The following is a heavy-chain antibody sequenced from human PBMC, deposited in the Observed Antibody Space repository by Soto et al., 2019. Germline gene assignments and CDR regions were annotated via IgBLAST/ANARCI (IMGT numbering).Heavy chain of an antibody. J-gene: IGHJ3*02. CDR1: GGSISSGDYY. CDR3: ARGVYYDSSGYYYADDAFDI. CDR2: IYYSGST. D-gene: IGHD3-22*01. V-gene: IGHV4-30-4*01. Sequence: SETLSLTCTVSGGSISSGDYYWGGIRQPPGKGLEWIGYIYYSGSTYYNPSLKSRVTISVDTSKNQFSLKLSSVTAADTAVYYCARGVYYDSSGYYYADDAFDIWGQGTIVTVSS.